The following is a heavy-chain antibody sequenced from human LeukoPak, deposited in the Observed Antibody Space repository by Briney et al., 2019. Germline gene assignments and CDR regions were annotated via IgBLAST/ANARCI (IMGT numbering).Heavy chain of an antibody. Sequence: GGSLRLSCAASGFTFSNYWMNWVRQAPGKGLEWVASIQRDGSEKYYVESVKGRFTISRDNAKNSLYLQMNSLGAEDTAVYYCARQGYSSGKWGQGTLVTVSS. CDR3: ARQGYSSGK. CDR1: GFTFSNYW. J-gene: IGHJ4*02. V-gene: IGHV3-7*01. D-gene: IGHD6-19*01. CDR2: IQRDGSEK.